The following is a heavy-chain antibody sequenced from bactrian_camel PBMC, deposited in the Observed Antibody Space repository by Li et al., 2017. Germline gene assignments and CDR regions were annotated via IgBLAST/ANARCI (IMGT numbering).Heavy chain of an antibody. D-gene: IGHD3*01. CDR3: AAAKGLPDLLRGGYLSARSYNY. CDR2: INTGGSSR. V-gene: IGHV3S1*01. J-gene: IGHJ4*01. Sequence: HVQLVESGGGSVQAGGSLRLSCTASGVTYRRYCMGWFRQAPGKGLEWVSGINTGGSSRDFADSVKGRFTISRDNAKNTLYLQMNSLKPEDTAIYYCAAAKGLPDLLRGGYLSARSYNYWGRGTQVTVS. CDR1: GVTYRRYC.